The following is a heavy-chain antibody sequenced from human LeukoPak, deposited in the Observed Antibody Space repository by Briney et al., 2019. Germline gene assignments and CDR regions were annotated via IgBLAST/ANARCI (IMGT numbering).Heavy chain of an antibody. Sequence: SETLSLTCTVSGGSISSGRYYWSWIRQPAGKGLEWIGRIYTSGSTNYNPSLKSRVTISVDTSKNQFSLKLSSVTAADTAVYYCARDGGYCSASSCDKYFQHWGQGTLVTVYS. CDR3: ARDGGYCSASSCDKYFQH. V-gene: IGHV4-61*02. D-gene: IGHD2-15*01. CDR1: GGSISSGRYY. CDR2: IYTSGST. J-gene: IGHJ1*01.